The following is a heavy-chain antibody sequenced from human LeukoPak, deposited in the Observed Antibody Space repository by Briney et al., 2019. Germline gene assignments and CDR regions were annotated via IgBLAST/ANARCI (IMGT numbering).Heavy chain of an antibody. CDR2: LYYGGNT. J-gene: IGHJ3*02. Sequence: SETLSLTCTVSGDSISSCDRYWAWIRQPPGKGLEWIGSLYYGGNTYYNPSLNVRLTIYVDTSKNQLSLTLRSVTAADAALYFCARRAKSRAFDIWGQGTMVTVSS. D-gene: IGHD3-10*01. V-gene: IGHV4-39*01. CDR1: GDSISSCDRY. CDR3: ARRAKSRAFDI.